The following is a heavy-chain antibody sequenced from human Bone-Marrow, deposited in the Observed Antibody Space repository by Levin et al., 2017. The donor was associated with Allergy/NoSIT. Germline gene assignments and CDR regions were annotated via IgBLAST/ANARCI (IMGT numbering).Heavy chain of an antibody. J-gene: IGHJ2*01. CDR1: DGSISTYY. Sequence: PGGSLRLSCSVSDGSISTYYWSWIRQPPGKGLDWIGYVHHTGSTNYNPSLKSRVTISVDTSKKQFSLKLTSVTAADTAVYYCARRGTVADENWYFDLWGRGTLVTVSS. D-gene: IGHD6-19*01. CDR2: VHHTGST. CDR3: ARRGTVADENWYFDL. V-gene: IGHV4-59*01.